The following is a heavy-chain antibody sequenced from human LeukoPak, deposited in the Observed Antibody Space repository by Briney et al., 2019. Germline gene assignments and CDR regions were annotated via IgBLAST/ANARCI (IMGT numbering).Heavy chain of an antibody. D-gene: IGHD6-13*01. CDR2: ISGSGGST. Sequence: GGSLRLSCAASGFTFSSYAMSWVRQAPGKGLEWGSSISGSGGSTYYADSVKGRFTISRDKSKNTLYLQMNSLRAEDTAVYYCAPGGVYSSSRYWGQGTLVTVSS. J-gene: IGHJ4*02. CDR3: APGGVYSSSRY. V-gene: IGHV3-23*01. CDR1: GFTFSSYA.